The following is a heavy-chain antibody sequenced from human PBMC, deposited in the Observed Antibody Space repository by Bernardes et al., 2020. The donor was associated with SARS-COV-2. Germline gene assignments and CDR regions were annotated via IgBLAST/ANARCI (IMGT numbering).Heavy chain of an antibody. V-gene: IGHV3-23*01. J-gene: IGHJ5*02. Sequence: GGSLRLSCAASGFTFSSYAMTWVRQTPGKGLACVAGISGSGGDLKSADSVKGRFTVSRDNSMNTLYLQMNSLRVGDTAIYYCAKGWNYDILTGLVSWGQGTLVTVSS. CDR2: ISGSGGDL. CDR1: GFTFSSYA. D-gene: IGHD3-9*01. CDR3: AKGWNYDILTGLVS.